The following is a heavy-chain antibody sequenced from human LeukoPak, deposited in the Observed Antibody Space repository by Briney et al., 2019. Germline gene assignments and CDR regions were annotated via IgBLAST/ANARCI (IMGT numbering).Heavy chain of an antibody. V-gene: IGHV3-23*01. CDR3: AKGYSGYDLSFDY. D-gene: IGHD5-12*01. Sequence: GGSLRLSCAASGFIFSTYAMSWVRQAPEKGLEWFSAIGGSGDNTYYADSVKGRFTISRDNSKNTLYLQMNSLRAEDTAIYYCAKGYSGYDLSFDYWGQGTLVTVSS. J-gene: IGHJ4*02. CDR2: IGGSGDNT. CDR1: GFIFSTYA.